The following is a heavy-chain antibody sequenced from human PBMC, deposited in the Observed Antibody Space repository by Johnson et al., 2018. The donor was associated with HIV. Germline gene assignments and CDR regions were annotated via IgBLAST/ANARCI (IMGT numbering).Heavy chain of an antibody. V-gene: IGHV3-30*04. D-gene: IGHD3-10*01. J-gene: IGHJ3*02. CDR2: ISYDGSNK. CDR3: AIGRDYYGSGSSDAFDI. Sequence: VQLVESGGGVVQPGRSLRLSCAASGFTFSSYAMHWVRQAPGKGLEWVAVISYDGSNKYSAESVKGRFTISRDNSKNTLYLQMNSLRDEDTAVYYCAIGRDYYGSGSSDAFDIWGQGTMVTVSS. CDR1: GFTFSSYA.